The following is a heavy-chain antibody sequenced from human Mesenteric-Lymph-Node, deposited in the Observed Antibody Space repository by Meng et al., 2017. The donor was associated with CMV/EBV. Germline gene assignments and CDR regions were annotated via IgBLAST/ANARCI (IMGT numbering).Heavy chain of an antibody. Sequence: SETLSLTCTVSGGSISSYYWSWIRQPPGKGLEWIGYIYYSGSTNYNPSLKSRVTISVDTSKNQFSLKLSSVTAADTAVYYCSRDEGEYRVYSRLDWGQGTLVTVSS. CDR1: GGSISSYY. D-gene: IGHD6-13*01. CDR3: SRDEGEYRVYSRLD. V-gene: IGHV4-59*01. J-gene: IGHJ4*02. CDR2: IYYSGST.